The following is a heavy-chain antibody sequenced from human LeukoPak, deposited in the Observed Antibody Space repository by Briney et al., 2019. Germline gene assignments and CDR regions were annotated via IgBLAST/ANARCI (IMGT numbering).Heavy chain of an antibody. CDR2: INHSGST. J-gene: IGHJ6*02. Sequence: SETLSLTCAVYGGSFSGYYWSWIRQPPGKGLKWIGEINHSGSTNYNPSLKSRVTISVDTSKNQFSLKLSSVTAADTAVYYCARQGYYGSGSPHGMDVWGQGTTVTVSS. D-gene: IGHD3-10*01. V-gene: IGHV4-34*01. CDR1: GGSFSGYY. CDR3: ARQGYYGSGSPHGMDV.